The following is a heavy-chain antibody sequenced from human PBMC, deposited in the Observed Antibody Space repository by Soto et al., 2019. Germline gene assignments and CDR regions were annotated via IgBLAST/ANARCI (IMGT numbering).Heavy chain of an antibody. CDR2: IYYTGST. J-gene: IGHJ4*02. V-gene: IGHV4-39*01. CDR1: GGSISTNNFY. D-gene: IGHD6-6*01. Sequence: SETLSLTCTVSGGSISTNNFYWGWIRQPPGKGLEYIGSIYYTGSTYYTPSLKSRLTISVDTSKNQFSLKVNSVTAADTAMYYCVRHRGGSSNFDFWGPGTLVTVSS. CDR3: VRHRGGSSNFDF.